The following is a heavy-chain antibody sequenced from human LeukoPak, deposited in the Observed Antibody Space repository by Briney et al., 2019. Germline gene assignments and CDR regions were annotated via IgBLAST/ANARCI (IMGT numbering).Heavy chain of an antibody. D-gene: IGHD6-6*01. Sequence: GGSLRLSCAASGFTFSSYWMHWVRHAPGKGLVWVSRINSDGSSTSYADSVKGRFTISRDNAKNTLYLQMNSLRAEDTAVYYCARERSIADYYYYYYMDVWGKGTTVTVSS. CDR2: INSDGSST. CDR3: ARERSIADYYYYYYMDV. J-gene: IGHJ6*03. V-gene: IGHV3-74*01. CDR1: GFTFSSYW.